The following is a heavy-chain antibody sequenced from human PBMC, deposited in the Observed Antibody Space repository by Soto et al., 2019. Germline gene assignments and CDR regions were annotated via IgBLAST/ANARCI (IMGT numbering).Heavy chain of an antibody. V-gene: IGHV3-33*01. CDR3: ARDFSRGPLRFLEWLPDY. D-gene: IGHD3-3*01. J-gene: IGHJ4*02. Sequence: QVQLVESGGGVVQPGRSLRLSCAASGFTFSSYGMHWVRQAPGKGLEWVAVIWYDGSNKYYADSVKGRFIISRDNSKNTLYLQMNSLRAEDTAVYYCARDFSRGPLRFLEWLPDYWGQGTLVTVSS. CDR1: GFTFSSYG. CDR2: IWYDGSNK.